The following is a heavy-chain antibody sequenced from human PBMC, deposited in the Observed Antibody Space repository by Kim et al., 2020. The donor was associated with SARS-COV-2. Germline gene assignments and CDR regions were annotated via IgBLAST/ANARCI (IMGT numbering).Heavy chain of an antibody. Sequence: ASVKVSCKTSGYTFTGYNVLWVRQAPGQGLEWMGWINPKNGDTNYAPSFQGRVTMTTDTSINTAYMELSRLTSDDTAMYYCARGDDPMVRPDRHNWFDPWGQGTLVTVPS. D-gene: IGHD6-13*01. CDR2: INPKNGDT. CDR1: GYTFTGYN. V-gene: IGHV1-2*02. CDR3: ARGDDPMVRPDRHNWFDP. J-gene: IGHJ5*02.